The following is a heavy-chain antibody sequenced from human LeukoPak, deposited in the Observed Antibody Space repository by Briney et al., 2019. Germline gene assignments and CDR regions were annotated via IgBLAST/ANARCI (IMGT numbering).Heavy chain of an antibody. CDR3: ARWVSAGLVGATRRYYFDY. CDR1: GGSISSYY. J-gene: IGHJ4*02. D-gene: IGHD1-26*01. CDR2: IYTSGST. Sequence: SETLSLTCTVSGGSISSYYWSWIRQPAGKGLEWIGRIYTSGSTNYNPSLKSRVTMSVDTSKNQFSLKLSSVTAADTAVYYCARWVSAGLVGATRRYYFDYWGQGTLVTVSS. V-gene: IGHV4-4*07.